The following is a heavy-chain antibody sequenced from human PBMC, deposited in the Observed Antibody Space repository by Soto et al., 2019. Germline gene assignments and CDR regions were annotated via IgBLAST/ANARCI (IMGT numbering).Heavy chain of an antibody. V-gene: IGHV6-1*01. CDR1: GDSVSSNRAA. CDR3: ARSTGDLDY. D-gene: IGHD3-10*01. Sequence: SQTRSHPCGISGDSVSSNRAACNLIRQSPSRGLEWLGRTYFRSNWYNDYAVSVKSRITVNPDTSKNQFSLQLNSVTPEDTAIYYCARSTGDLDYWGLGTLVTVSS. CDR2: TYFRSNWYN. J-gene: IGHJ4*02.